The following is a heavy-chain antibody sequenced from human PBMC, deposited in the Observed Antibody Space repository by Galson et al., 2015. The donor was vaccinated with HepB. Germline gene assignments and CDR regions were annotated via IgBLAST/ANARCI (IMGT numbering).Heavy chain of an antibody. D-gene: IGHD1-1*01. Sequence: SLRLSCAASGFTFSSYSMNWVRQAPGKGLEWVSYISSSSSTIYYADSVKGRFTISRDNAKNSLYLQMYRLRAEDTAVYYCARGTGDAFDIWGQGTMVTVSS. CDR1: GFTFSSYS. CDR2: ISSSSSTI. V-gene: IGHV3-48*04. CDR3: ARGTGDAFDI. J-gene: IGHJ3*02.